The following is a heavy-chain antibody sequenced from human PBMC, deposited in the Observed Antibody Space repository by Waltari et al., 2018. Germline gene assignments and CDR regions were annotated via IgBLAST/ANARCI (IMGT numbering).Heavy chain of an antibody. CDR1: GYSISSGYY. CDR3: ARNIVVVVAALNWFDP. CDR2: IYHSGST. J-gene: IGHJ5*02. V-gene: IGHV4-38-2*02. Sequence: QVQLQESGPGLVKPSETLSLTCTVSGYSISSGYYWGWIRQPPGKGLEWIGSIYHSGSTYYNPSLKSRVTISVDTSKNQFSLKLSSVTAADTAVYYCARNIVVVVAALNWFDPWGQGTLVTVSS. D-gene: IGHD2-15*01.